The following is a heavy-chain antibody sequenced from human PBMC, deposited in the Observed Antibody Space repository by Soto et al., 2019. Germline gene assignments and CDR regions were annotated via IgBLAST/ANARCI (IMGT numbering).Heavy chain of an antibody. CDR1: EGKSVDLG. D-gene: IGHD6-13*01. V-gene: IGHV4-59*11. CDR3: ARGTLAAGGTYYYYGMDV. Sequence: SETQRLPKTVAEGKSVDLGWRWILQTQGKGLEWIGYIYYSGSTNYNPSLKSRVTISVDTSKNQFSLKLSSVTAADTAVYYCARGTLAAGGTYYYYGMDVLVQGTTVTGSS. J-gene: IGHJ6*02. CDR2: IYYSGST.